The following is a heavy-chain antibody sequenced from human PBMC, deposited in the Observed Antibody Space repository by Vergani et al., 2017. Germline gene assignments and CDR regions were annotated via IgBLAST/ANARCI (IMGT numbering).Heavy chain of an antibody. CDR3: ARAYGSGSYYYGMDV. J-gene: IGHJ6*02. V-gene: IGHV1-2*02. Sequence: QVQLVQSGAEVKKPGASVKVSCKASGYTFTGYYMHWVRQAPGQGLEWMGWINPNSGGTNYAQKFQGRVTMTRDTSISTAYMELSGLRSDDTAVYYCARAYGSGSYYYGMDVWGQGTTVTVSS. CDR2: INPNSGGT. CDR1: GYTFTGYY. D-gene: IGHD3-10*01.